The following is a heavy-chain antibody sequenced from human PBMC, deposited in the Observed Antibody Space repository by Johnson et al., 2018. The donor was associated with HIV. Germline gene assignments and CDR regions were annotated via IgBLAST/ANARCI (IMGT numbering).Heavy chain of an antibody. D-gene: IGHD1-26*01. Sequence: QVQLVESGGGLVKPGGSLRLSCAASGFSFSDYYMTWIRQAPGKGLEWVSYISSSGASLYYADSVKGRFTISRDNAKNSLYLQMNSLRAEDTAVYYCARERGEGGSYYSFRRDAFDIWGQGTMVTVSS. V-gene: IGHV3-11*04. J-gene: IGHJ3*02. CDR3: ARERGEGGSYYSFRRDAFDI. CDR1: GFSFSDYY. CDR2: ISSSGASL.